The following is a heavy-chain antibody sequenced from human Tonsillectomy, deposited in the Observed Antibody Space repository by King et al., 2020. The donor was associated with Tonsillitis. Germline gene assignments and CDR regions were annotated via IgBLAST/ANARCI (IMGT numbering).Heavy chain of an antibody. CDR3: ARDREWEVYDY. D-gene: IGHD1-26*01. Sequence: VQLVESGGGLVQPGGSLRLSCAASGFSFSNYNIHWVRQAPGRGLVWVSRINTDGSTTTYADSVKGRFTVSRDNAKNTLYLQMNSLRAEVTAVYYCARDREWEVYDYWGQGTLVTVS. J-gene: IGHJ4*02. CDR2: INTDGSTT. CDR1: GFSFSNYN. V-gene: IGHV3-74*03.